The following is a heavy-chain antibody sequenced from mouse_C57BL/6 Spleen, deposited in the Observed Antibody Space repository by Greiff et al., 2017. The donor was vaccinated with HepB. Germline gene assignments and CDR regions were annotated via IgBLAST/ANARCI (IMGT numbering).Heavy chain of an antibody. V-gene: IGHV5-4*01. CDR2: ISDGGSYT. J-gene: IGHJ2*01. Sequence: EVKLEESGGGLVKPGGSLKLSCAASGFTFSSYAMSWVRQTPEKRLEWVATISDGGSYTYYPDNVKGRFTISRDNAKNNLYLQMSHLKSEDTAMYYCARDSSGYVGDYWGQGTTLTVSS. CDR1: GFTFSSYA. D-gene: IGHD3-2*02. CDR3: ARDSSGYVGDY.